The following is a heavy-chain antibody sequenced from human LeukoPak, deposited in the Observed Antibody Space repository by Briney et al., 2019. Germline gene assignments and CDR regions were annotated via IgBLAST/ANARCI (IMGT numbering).Heavy chain of an antibody. V-gene: IGHV3-23*01. D-gene: IGHD6-13*01. CDR3: AKEHGGSSWYEDAFDI. CDR2: ISGSGGST. J-gene: IGHJ3*02. Sequence: GGTLRLSCAASGFTFSSYGMSWVRQAPGKGLEWVSDISGSGGSTYYADSVKDRFTISRDNSKNTLYLQMNSLRAEDTAVYYCAKEHGGSSWYEDAFDIWGQGTMVTVSS. CDR1: GFTFSSYG.